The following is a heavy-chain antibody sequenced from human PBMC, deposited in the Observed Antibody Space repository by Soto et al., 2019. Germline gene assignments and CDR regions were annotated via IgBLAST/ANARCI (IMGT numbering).Heavy chain of an antibody. CDR1: GGTFSSYT. V-gene: IGHV1-69*02. J-gene: IGHJ4*02. CDR2: IIPILGIA. Sequence: QVPLVQSGAEVKKPGSSVKVSCKASGGTFSSYTISWVRQAPGQGLEWMGRIIPILGIANYAQKFQGRVTITADKSTSTAYMELSSLRSEDTAVYYCARGSEEQLYYFDYWGQGTLVTVSS. CDR3: ARGSEEQLYYFDY. D-gene: IGHD2-2*01.